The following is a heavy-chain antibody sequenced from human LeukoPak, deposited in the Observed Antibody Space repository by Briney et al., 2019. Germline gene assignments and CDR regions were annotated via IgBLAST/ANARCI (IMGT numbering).Heavy chain of an antibody. CDR3: ARGRRLGLYDY. Sequence: PSETLSLTCTVSGYSISSGYYWGWIRQPPGKGLEWIGYIFFSGSTNYNPSLKSRVTISVDTSKNQFSLKLKSVTAADTAVYYCARGRRLGLYDYWGQGTLVTVSS. V-gene: IGHV4-38-2*02. J-gene: IGHJ4*02. D-gene: IGHD3/OR15-3a*01. CDR2: IFFSGST. CDR1: GYSISSGYY.